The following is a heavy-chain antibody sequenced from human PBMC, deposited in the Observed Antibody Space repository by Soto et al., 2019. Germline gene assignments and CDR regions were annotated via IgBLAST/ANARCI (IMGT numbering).Heavy chain of an antibody. CDR1: GFSFSTSN. J-gene: IGHJ6*03. V-gene: IGHV3-64*04. D-gene: IGHD2-8*01. CDR3: AGRYCTNGVCYTNYYYYIDV. CDR2: ISSDGGST. Sequence: PGGSLRLSCSASGFSFSTSNMHWVRQAPGKGLEYVSAISSDGGSTYYADSVKGRFTISRDNSKNTLYLQMNSLRAEDTAVYYCAGRYCTNGVCYTNYYYYIDVWGKGTTVTVSS.